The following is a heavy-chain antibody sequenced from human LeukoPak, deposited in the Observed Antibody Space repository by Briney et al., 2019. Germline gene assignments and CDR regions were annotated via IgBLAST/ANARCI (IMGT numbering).Heavy chain of an antibody. CDR3: ARVRVAATH. Sequence: GGSLRLSCTASGFTFSTYAMSWVRQAPGKGLEWVSVIYSGGSTYYADSVKGRFTISRHNSKNTLYLQMNSLRAEDTAVYYCARVRVAATHWGQGTLVTVSS. J-gene: IGHJ4*02. CDR2: IYSGGST. V-gene: IGHV3-53*04. D-gene: IGHD2-15*01. CDR1: GFTFSTYA.